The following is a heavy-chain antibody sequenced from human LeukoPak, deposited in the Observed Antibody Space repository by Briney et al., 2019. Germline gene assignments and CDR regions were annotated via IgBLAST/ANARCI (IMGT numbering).Heavy chain of an antibody. Sequence: KSSETLSLTCTVSGGSISSSSYYWSWIRQPPGKGLEWIGEINHSGSTNYNPSLKSRVTISVDTSKNQFSLKLSSVTAADTAVYYCAREEYSSRSGFDYWGQGTLVTVSS. CDR1: GGSISSSSYY. D-gene: IGHD6-13*01. CDR2: INHSGST. V-gene: IGHV4-39*07. J-gene: IGHJ4*02. CDR3: AREEYSSRSGFDY.